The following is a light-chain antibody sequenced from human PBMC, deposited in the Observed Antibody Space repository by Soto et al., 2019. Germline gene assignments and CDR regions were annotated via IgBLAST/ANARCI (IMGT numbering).Light chain of an antibody. V-gene: IGKV1-39*01. CDR3: QQSYRTPHT. J-gene: IGKJ2*01. Sequence: DIQMTQSPSSLSASVGDRVTITCRASQSVSSYLNWYQQKPGKAPKLLIYAASSLQIGVPSKFSGSGSGTDFTLTISSLQPEDFATYYCQQSYRTPHTFGQGTKLEIK. CDR2: AAS. CDR1: QSVSSY.